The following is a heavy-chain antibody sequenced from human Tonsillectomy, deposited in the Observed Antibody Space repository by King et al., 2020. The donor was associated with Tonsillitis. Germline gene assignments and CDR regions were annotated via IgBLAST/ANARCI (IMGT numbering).Heavy chain of an antibody. Sequence: VQLQESGPGLVKPSQTLSLTCTGSGGSISSGSYYWSWIRQPAGKGLEWIGRIYTRGSTNYNPSLKSRVTISMDTSKNQFSLKLSSVTAADTAVYYCARGLHYSSSYSDWYFDLWGRGTLVTVSS. V-gene: IGHV4-61*02. CDR3: ARGLHYSSSYSDWYFDL. CDR2: IYTRGST. CDR1: GGSISSGSYY. J-gene: IGHJ2*01. D-gene: IGHD3-22*01.